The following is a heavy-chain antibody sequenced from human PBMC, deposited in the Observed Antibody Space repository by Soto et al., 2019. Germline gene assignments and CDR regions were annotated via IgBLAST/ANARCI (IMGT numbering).Heavy chain of an antibody. D-gene: IGHD5-18*01. CDR2: IIPIFGTA. J-gene: IGHJ6*02. Sequence: QVQLVQSGAEVKKPGSSVKVSCKASGGTFSSYAISWVRQAPGQGLEWMGGIIPIFGTANYAQKFQGRVTITADETTSTAYMELSSLRPEDTAVYYCARGGIQRWSLQDYYGMDVWGQGTTVTVSS. V-gene: IGHV1-69*12. CDR1: GGTFSSYA. CDR3: ARGGIQRWSLQDYYGMDV.